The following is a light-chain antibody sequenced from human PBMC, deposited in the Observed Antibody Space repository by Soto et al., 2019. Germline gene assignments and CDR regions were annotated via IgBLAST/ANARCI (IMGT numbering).Light chain of an antibody. CDR1: QFISSW. CDR3: QQVNSYPIT. J-gene: IGKJ5*01. CDR2: AAS. V-gene: IGKV1-12*01. Sequence: DIQMTQSPASVSASVGDRVTITCRASQFISSWLAWYQQKPGKAPKLLIYAASGLQSGVPSRFSGSGSGTNFTLTISNLQSEDFATYYCQQVNSYPITFGPGTRLEIE.